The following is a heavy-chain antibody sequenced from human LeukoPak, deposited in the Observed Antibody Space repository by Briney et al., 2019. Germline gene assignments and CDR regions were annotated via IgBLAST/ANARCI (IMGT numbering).Heavy chain of an antibody. J-gene: IGHJ2*01. D-gene: IGHD3-22*01. CDR1: GFSFDDYG. V-gene: IGHV3-20*01. Sequence: GGSLRLSCAASGFSFDDYGMSWVRQAPGKGLEWVSGINWNGGSTGYVDSVKGRFTISRDNAKSSLYLQMNSLRAEDTALYHCARDLKYYYDSSGYYTSQGYFDLWGRGTLVSVSS. CDR3: ARDLKYYYDSSGYYTSQGYFDL. CDR2: INWNGGST.